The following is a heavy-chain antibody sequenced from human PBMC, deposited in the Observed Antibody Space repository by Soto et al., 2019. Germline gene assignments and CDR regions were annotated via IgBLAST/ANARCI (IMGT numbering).Heavy chain of an antibody. V-gene: IGHV4-4*07. D-gene: IGHD4-17*01. CDR2: IYTTRSP. Sequence: SETLSLTCTVSGDSVSKYYWNWIRQPAGKGLEWIGRIYTTRSPNYNPSLKSRVTMSVDTSKNQFSLKLNLSSVTAADTAVYYCARSPAYGDYANLDTWGPGTLVTVSS. CDR3: ARSPAYGDYANLDT. J-gene: IGHJ5*02. CDR1: GDSVSKYY.